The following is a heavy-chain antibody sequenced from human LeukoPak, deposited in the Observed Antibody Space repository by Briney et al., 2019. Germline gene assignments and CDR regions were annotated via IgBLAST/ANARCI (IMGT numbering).Heavy chain of an antibody. CDR1: GFTFSRYW. CDR2: IKQDGSEK. CDR3: AGPTTDLDY. Sequence: PGGSLRLSCAVSGFTFSRYWMSWVRQAPGKGLEWVSNIKQDGSEKYYVNSVKGRFTISRDNAKNSLYLQMNSLRAEGTAVYYCAGPTTDLDYWGQGTLVTVSS. D-gene: IGHD1-26*01. V-gene: IGHV3-7*01. J-gene: IGHJ4*02.